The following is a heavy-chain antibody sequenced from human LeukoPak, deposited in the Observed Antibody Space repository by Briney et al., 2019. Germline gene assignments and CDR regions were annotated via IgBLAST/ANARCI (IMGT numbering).Heavy chain of an antibody. Sequence: ASVKVSCKASGYTFTNYDIDWVRQATGRGLEWMGWMNPKSGNTGYAQKFQGGVTITRNTSISTAYMELSSLRSEDTAVYYCARGWGVAAVGTSGNWFDPWGQGTLVTVSS. V-gene: IGHV1-8*03. CDR2: MNPKSGNT. D-gene: IGHD6-13*01. J-gene: IGHJ5*02. CDR3: ARGWGVAAVGTSGNWFDP. CDR1: GYTFTNYD.